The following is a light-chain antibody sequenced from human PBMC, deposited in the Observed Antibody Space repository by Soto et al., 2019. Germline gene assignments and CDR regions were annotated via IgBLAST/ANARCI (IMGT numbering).Light chain of an antibody. CDR2: EVT. CDR3: SSYTSSSTVV. J-gene: IGLJ2*01. Sequence: QSALTQPASVSGSTGQSITISCTGSSSDVGIYKYVSWYQQHPGKAPNLMIYEVTNRPSGVSNRFSGSKSGNTASLTISGLQAEDVADYYCSSYTSSSTVVFGGGTKLTV. V-gene: IGLV2-14*01. CDR1: SSDVGIYKY.